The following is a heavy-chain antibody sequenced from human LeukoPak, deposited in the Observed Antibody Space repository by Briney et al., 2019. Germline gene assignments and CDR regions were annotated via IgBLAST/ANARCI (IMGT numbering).Heavy chain of an antibody. J-gene: IGHJ4*02. Sequence: GGSLRLSCAASGSIFKKYWMNWVRQVPGKGLEYLANIKEDGSETYYADSVKGRFTISRDNPKNLLFLQINSLRVEDTAVYYCARETPRRGETRDGYRWGQGTVVTVSS. CDR1: GSIFKKYW. CDR3: ARETPRRGETRDGYR. V-gene: IGHV3-7*01. D-gene: IGHD5-24*01. CDR2: IKEDGSET.